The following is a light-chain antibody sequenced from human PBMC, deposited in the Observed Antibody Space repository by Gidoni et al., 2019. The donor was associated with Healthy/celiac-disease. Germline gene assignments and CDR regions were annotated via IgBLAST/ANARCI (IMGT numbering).Light chain of an antibody. CDR3: QQSSSTPWT. V-gene: IGKV1-39*01. CDR1: QSISSY. J-gene: IGKJ1*01. Sequence: DIQMTQSPSSLSASVGDRVTITCRASQSISSYLNWYQQKQGKAPQLLIYAASSLQSGVPSRFSGSGSGTDFTLTISSLQPEDFATYYCQQSSSTPWTFGQGTKVEIK. CDR2: AAS.